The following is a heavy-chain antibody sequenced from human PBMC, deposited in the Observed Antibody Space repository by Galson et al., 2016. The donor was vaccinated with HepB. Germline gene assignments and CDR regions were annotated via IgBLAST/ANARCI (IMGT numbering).Heavy chain of an antibody. J-gene: IGHJ4*02. CDR1: GGSISSFY. Sequence: LSLTCTVSGGSISSFYWSCIRKPPGKGLEWIASVHYSGSTNYNPSLKSRVTISVDTSKNQFSLKLSSVTAADTAVYYCARGGWFGEPFFDYWGQGTLVTVSS. D-gene: IGHD3-10*01. CDR2: VHYSGST. V-gene: IGHV4-59*01. CDR3: ARGGWFGEPFFDY.